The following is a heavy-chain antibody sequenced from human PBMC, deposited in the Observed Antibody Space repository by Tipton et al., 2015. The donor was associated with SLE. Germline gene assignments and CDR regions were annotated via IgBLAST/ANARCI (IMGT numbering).Heavy chain of an antibody. CDR1: GGSISSYY. D-gene: IGHD3-10*01. J-gene: IGHJ3*02. V-gene: IGHV4-4*07. CDR2: IYTSGST. CDR3: ARHMRRRWGSGMAAKIDAFDI. Sequence: TLSLTCTVSGGSISSYYWSWIRQPAGKGLEWIGRIYTSGSTNYNPSLKSRVTISVDTSKNQFSLKLSSVTAADTAVYYCARHMRRRWGSGMAAKIDAFDIWGQGTMVTVSS.